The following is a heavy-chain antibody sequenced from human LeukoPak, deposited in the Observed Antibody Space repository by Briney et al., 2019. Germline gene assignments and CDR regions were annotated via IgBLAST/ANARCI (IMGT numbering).Heavy chain of an antibody. CDR3: AKNPPRTTVVTLDY. CDR1: GFTFRSYG. D-gene: IGHD4-23*01. V-gene: IGHV3-23*01. CDR2: ICGSGGST. J-gene: IGHJ4*02. Sequence: PGGTLRLSCAASGFTFRSYGMRGVRQAPGKGLEGVSAICGSGGSTYYADSVKRRFTISRDNSKNTLYLQMNSLRAEDTAVYYCAKNPPRTTVVTLDYWGQGTLVTVSS.